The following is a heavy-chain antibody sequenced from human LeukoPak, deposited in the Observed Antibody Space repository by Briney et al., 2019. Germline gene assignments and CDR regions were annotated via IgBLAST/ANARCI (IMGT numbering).Heavy chain of an antibody. CDR3: ARNIAAAGKYYYCYYYMDV. D-gene: IGHD6-13*01. CDR2: IYHSGST. CDR1: GYSISSGYY. Sequence: SETLSLTCTVSGYSISSGYYWGWIRQPPGKGLEWIGSIYHSGSTYYNPSLKSRVTISVDTSNNQFSLKLSSVTAADTAVYYCARNIAAAGKYYYCYYYMDVWGKGTTVTVSS. J-gene: IGHJ6*03. V-gene: IGHV4-38-2*02.